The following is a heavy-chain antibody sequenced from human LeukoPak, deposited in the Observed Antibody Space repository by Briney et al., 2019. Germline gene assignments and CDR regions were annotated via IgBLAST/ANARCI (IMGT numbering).Heavy chain of an antibody. Sequence: GGSLRLSCAASGFTFSSYGMHWVRQAPGRGLEWVAVISYDGSNKYYADSVKGRFTISRDNSKNTLYLQMNSLRAEDTAVYYCARDSLDYGDYVGTNWFDPWGQGTLVTVSS. CDR1: GFTFSSYG. CDR3: ARDSLDYGDYVGTNWFDP. V-gene: IGHV3-30*03. D-gene: IGHD4-17*01. CDR2: ISYDGSNK. J-gene: IGHJ5*02.